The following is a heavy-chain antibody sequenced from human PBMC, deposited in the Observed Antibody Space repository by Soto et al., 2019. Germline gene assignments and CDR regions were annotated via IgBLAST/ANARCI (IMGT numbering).Heavy chain of an antibody. V-gene: IGHV4-59*01. Sequence: PSETLSLTCTVSGGSISSYYWSWIRQPPGKGLEWIGYIYYSGSTNYNPSLKSRVTISVDTSKNQFSLKLSSVTAADTAVYYCARIYYYDSSPSDLVGMDVWGQGTTVTVSS. CDR1: GGSISSYY. CDR2: IYYSGST. J-gene: IGHJ6*02. D-gene: IGHD3-22*01. CDR3: ARIYYYDSSPSDLVGMDV.